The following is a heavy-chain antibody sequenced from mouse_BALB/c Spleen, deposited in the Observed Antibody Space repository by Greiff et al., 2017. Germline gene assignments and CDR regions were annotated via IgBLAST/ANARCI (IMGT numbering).Heavy chain of an antibody. CDR1: GDSITSGY. V-gene: IGHV3-8*02. CDR3: ARYEDDGYSRAMDY. CDR2: ISYSGST. J-gene: IGHJ4*01. D-gene: IGHD2-3*01. Sequence: EVKLQQSGPSLVKPSQTLSLTCSVTGDSITSGYWNWIRKFPGNKLEYMGYISYSGSTYYNPSLKSRISITRDTSKNQYYLQLNSVTTEDTATYYCARYEDDGYSRAMDYWGQGTSVTVSS.